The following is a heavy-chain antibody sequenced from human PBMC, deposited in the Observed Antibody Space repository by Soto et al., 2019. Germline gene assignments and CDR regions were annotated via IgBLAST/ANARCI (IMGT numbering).Heavy chain of an antibody. CDR2: IYQSGST. J-gene: IGHJ4*02. CDR1: GGAISSSKW. D-gene: IGHD6-13*01. Sequence: QVQLQESGPGLVKPSGTLSLTCAVSGGAISSSKWWSWVRQPPGKGLEWIGDIYQSGSTNYNPSLESRVRMSVDKSRNQFSLKLTSVSAADTAVYYCARASATIAAAPIFDYWGQGTLVTVSS. V-gene: IGHV4-4*02. CDR3: ARASATIAAAPIFDY.